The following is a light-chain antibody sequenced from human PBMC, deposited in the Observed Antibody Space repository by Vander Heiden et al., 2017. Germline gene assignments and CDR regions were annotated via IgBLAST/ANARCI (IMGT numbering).Light chain of an antibody. Sequence: DIQMTQSPSSLSASVGDRVTITCRASQSISSYLNWYQQKPGKAPKLLIYAASSLQSGVPSRFSGSGYGTDFTLTISSRQPEDFATYYCQQSDSNLSITFGQGTLLEIK. V-gene: IGKV1-39*01. J-gene: IGKJ5*01. CDR2: AAS. CDR1: QSISSY. CDR3: QQSDSNLSIT.